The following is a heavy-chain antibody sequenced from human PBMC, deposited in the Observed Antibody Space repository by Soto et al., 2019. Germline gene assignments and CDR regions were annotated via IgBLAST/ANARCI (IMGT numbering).Heavy chain of an antibody. CDR3: AKDRLASSRGRFDV. Sequence: EVKLVECGGGWVQPGRSLRLSCAASGFSFDDYAMHWVRQLPGKGLEWVAGIGWRSFTLGYANSVKGRFTISRDNAQNFLYLQMDDLRAEDSALYFCAKDRLASSRGRFDVWGQGTLVTVSS. CDR1: GFSFDDYA. D-gene: IGHD2-21*01. V-gene: IGHV3-9*01. J-gene: IGHJ4*02. CDR2: IGWRSFTL.